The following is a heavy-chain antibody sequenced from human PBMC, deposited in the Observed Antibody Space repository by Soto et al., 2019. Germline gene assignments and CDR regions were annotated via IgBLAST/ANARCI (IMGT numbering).Heavy chain of an antibody. V-gene: IGHV3-23*01. CDR2: ICGSGGST. J-gene: IGHJ3*02. CDR1: GFTFSSYA. D-gene: IGHD2-15*01. CDR3: AKGGRCSGGTCYSAFDI. Sequence: GSLRLSCAASGFTFSSYAMIWVRQAPGKGLEWVSAICGSGGSTYYADSVKGRFNLSRDNSKNTLYLQMNSLRAEETALYHCAKGGRCSGGTCYSAFDIWGQGTMVTVSS.